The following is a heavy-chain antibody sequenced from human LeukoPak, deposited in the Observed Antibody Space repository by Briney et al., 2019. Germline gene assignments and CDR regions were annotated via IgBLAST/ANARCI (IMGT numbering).Heavy chain of an antibody. J-gene: IGHJ4*02. CDR2: ISSSSSYI. CDR1: GFTFSGCW. Sequence: GGSLRLSCAASGFTFSGCWMGWVRQAPGKGLEWVSSISSSSSYIYYADSVKGRFTISRDNAKNSLYLQMNSLRAEDTAVYYCARALGSYYGGSDYWGQGTLVTVSS. V-gene: IGHV3-21*01. D-gene: IGHD3-10*01. CDR3: ARALGSYYGGSDY.